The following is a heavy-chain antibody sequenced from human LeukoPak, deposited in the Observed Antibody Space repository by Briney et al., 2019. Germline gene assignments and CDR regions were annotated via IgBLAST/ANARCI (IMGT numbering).Heavy chain of an antibody. CDR1: GGSISSSSYY. J-gene: IGHJ4*02. CDR2: IYYSGST. CDR3: ARNTRFLEWPYFDY. Sequence: SETLSLTCTVSGGSISSSSYYWGWIRQPPGKGLEWIGSIYYSGSTYYNPSLKRRVTISVDTSKNQFSLKLSSVTAADTAVYYCARNTRFLEWPYFDYWGQGTLVTVSS. D-gene: IGHD3-3*01. V-gene: IGHV4-39*01.